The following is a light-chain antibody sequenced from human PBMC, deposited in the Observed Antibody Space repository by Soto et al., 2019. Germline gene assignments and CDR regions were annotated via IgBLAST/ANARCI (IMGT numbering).Light chain of an antibody. J-gene: IGLJ3*02. CDR1: TGAVTSGYY. Sequence: QAVVTQEPSLTVSPGETVTLTCASSTGAVTSGYYPNWFQQKPGQAPRPLIYSINNKHSWTPARFSGSLLGDKAALTLSGLRAGEEGEYFCLLFYDGAQVFGGGTQLTVL. CDR3: LLFYDGAQV. V-gene: IGLV7-43*01. CDR2: SIN.